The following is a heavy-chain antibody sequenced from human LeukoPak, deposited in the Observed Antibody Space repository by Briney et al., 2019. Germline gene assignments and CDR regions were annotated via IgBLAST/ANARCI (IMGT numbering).Heavy chain of an antibody. D-gene: IGHD3-22*01. V-gene: IGHV3-30*18. CDR1: GFTFSSYG. J-gene: IGHJ3*02. Sequence: PGGSLRLSCAASGFTFSSYGMHWVRQAPGKGLEWVAVISYDGSNKYYADSVKGRFTISRDNSKNTLYLQMNSLRAEDTAVYYCAKDAYYDEGAFDIWGQGTMVTVSS. CDR2: ISYDGSNK. CDR3: AKDAYYDEGAFDI.